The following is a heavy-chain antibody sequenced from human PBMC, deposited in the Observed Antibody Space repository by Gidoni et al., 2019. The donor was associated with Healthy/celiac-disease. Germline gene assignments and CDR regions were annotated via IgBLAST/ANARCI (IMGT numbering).Heavy chain of an antibody. D-gene: IGHD6-19*01. J-gene: IGHJ6*03. CDR3: ARVSEGWDPTYYYYYYYMDV. CDR2: IYHSGST. Sequence: QVQLQESGPGLVKPSGTLSLTCAVSGGSISSSNWWRWVRQPPGKGLEWIGEIYHSGSTNYNPSLKSRVTISVDKSKNQFSLKLSSVTAADTAVYYCARVSEGWDPTYYYYYYYMDVWGKGTTVTVSS. V-gene: IGHV4-4*02. CDR1: GGSISSSNW.